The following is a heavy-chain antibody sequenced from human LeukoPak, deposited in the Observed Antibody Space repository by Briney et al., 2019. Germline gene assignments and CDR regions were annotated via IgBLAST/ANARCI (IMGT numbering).Heavy chain of an antibody. CDR1: GGSISSYY. Sequence: SETLSLTCTVSGGSISSYYWSWIRQPPGKGLEWIGYIYYSGSTNYNPSPKSRVTISEDTSKNQFSLKLSSVTAADTAVYYCAREGQQWLRVSREFDYWGQGTLVTVSS. CDR2: IYYSGST. V-gene: IGHV4-59*01. CDR3: AREGQQWLRVSREFDY. J-gene: IGHJ4*02. D-gene: IGHD6-19*01.